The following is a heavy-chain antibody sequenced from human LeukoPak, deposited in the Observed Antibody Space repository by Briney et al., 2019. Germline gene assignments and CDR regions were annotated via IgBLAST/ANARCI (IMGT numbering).Heavy chain of an antibody. CDR3: VSSDSQEYYFDY. CDR1: GGSFSGYY. D-gene: IGHD2-15*01. J-gene: IGHJ4*02. Sequence: SETLSLTCAVYGGSFSGYYWSWIRQPPGKGLEWIGEINHSGSTNYNPSLKSRVTISVDTSKNQFSLKLSSVTAADTAVYYCVSSDSQEYYFDYWGQGTLVTVPS. V-gene: IGHV4-34*01. CDR2: INHSGST.